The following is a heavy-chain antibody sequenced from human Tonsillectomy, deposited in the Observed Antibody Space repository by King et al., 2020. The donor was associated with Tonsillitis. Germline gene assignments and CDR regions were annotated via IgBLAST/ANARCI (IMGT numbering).Heavy chain of an antibody. CDR2: ISTSSGYT. J-gene: IGHJ3*02. CDR3: ARNREQWLATSAFDI. Sequence: VQLVESGGGLVKPGGSLRLSCAASGFTFSDYYMTWIRQAPGKGLEWVSYISTSSGYTNYADSVKGRFTISRDIAKNSLYLQMKSLRADDTAVYYCARNREQWLATSAFDIWDQGTMVTVSS. V-gene: IGHV3-11*05. CDR1: GFTFSDYY. D-gene: IGHD6-19*01.